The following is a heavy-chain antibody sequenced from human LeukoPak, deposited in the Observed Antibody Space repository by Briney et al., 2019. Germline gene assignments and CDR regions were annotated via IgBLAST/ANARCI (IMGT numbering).Heavy chain of an antibody. D-gene: IGHD2-15*01. CDR2: ISRSGSTK. CDR3: ARVLRYCSGGNCYSGGLGYMDV. Sequence: GGSLRLSCAASGFTFSTYAMSWVRQAPGKGLEWVSSISRSGSTKYYADSVKGRFTISRDNAKNSLFLQMNSLRAEDTAVYYCARVLRYCSGGNCYSGGLGYMDVWGKGTTVTISS. CDR1: GFTFSTYA. J-gene: IGHJ6*03. V-gene: IGHV3-11*01.